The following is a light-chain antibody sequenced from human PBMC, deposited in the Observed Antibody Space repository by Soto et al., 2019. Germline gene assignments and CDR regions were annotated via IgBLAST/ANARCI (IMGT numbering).Light chain of an antibody. CDR2: DAS. J-gene: IGKJ1*01. CDR1: QSVSSY. Sequence: EIVLTQSPATLSLSPGERATLSCRASQSVSSYLAWYQQKPGQAPRLLIFDASNRATGIPVRFSGSGSGPEFTLTISSLQSEDFAVYYCQQYNNWLSWTFGQGTKVEIK. V-gene: IGKV3-11*01. CDR3: QQYNNWLSWT.